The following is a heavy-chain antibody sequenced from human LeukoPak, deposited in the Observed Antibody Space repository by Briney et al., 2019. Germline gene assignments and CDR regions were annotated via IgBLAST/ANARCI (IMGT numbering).Heavy chain of an antibody. CDR1: GYTFSSYD. V-gene: IGHV1-8*01. D-gene: IGHD6-13*01. Sequence: ASVKVSCKASGYTFSSYDINWVRQATGQGLEWMGWMNPKSGNTGYAQKFQGRVTMTRNTSISTAYMELSSLRSEDTAVYYCASPLSYSSSWYRDAFDIWGQGTMVTVSS. CDR3: ASPLSYSSSWYRDAFDI. CDR2: MNPKSGNT. J-gene: IGHJ3*02.